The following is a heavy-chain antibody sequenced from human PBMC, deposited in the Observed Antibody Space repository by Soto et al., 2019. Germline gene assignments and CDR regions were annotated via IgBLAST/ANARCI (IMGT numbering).Heavy chain of an antibody. CDR1: GGSINSGGNF. V-gene: IGHV4-31*03. D-gene: IGHD3-16*01. J-gene: IGHJ4*02. CDR2: IFRSGST. Sequence: VQLQESGPGLVKPSQTLSLTCTVSGGSINSGGNFWSWIRQQPGKGLEWIGCIFRSGSTDYSPSLRSRVTISAYTSKNQFSMRLTSVTAADTAVYYCARDSGGVLGYSFDYWGQGALVTVSS. CDR3: ARDSGGVLGYSFDY.